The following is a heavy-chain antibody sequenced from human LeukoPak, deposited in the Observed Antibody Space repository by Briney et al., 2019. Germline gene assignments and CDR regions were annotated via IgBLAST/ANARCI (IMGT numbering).Heavy chain of an antibody. D-gene: IGHD1-1*01. J-gene: IGHJ5*02. Sequence: ASVKVSCKASGYTFTSYYMHWVRQAPGQGLEWMGLINPSGGSTSYAQKFQGRVTITADESTSTAYMELMSLRSDETTVYYCARDWKGNKWFEPWGQGTLVTVSS. CDR3: ARDWKGNKWFEP. V-gene: IGHV1-46*01. CDR2: INPSGGST. CDR1: GYTFTSYY.